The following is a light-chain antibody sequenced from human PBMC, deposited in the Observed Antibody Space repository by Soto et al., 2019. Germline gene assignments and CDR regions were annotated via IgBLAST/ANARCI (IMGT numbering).Light chain of an antibody. J-gene: IGKJ1*01. CDR3: QPYNNWWT. CDR1: QSVRSN. V-gene: IGKV3-15*01. CDR2: GAS. Sequence: IVMTQSPATRSVSAGERATLSCRASQSVRSNLAWYQQKPGQSPRLLIYGASTRATGIPARFSGIGSGTEFTLTISSMQSEDFAVYYCQPYNNWWTFGQGTKVDIK.